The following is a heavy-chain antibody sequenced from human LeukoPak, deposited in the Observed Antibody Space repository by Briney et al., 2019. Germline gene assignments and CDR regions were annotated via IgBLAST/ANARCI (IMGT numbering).Heavy chain of an antibody. CDR2: IKQDGSEK. Sequence: GGSLRLSCAVSGFTFSSYWMSWVRRAPGKGVEGVANIKQDGSEKYYVDSVKGRFTISRDNAKNSLYLQMNSLRAEDTAVYYCAREGVSSTSCYYFHYWGQGTLVTVSS. CDR1: GFTFSSYW. J-gene: IGHJ4*02. D-gene: IGHD2-2*01. CDR3: AREGVSSTSCYYFHY. V-gene: IGHV3-7*01.